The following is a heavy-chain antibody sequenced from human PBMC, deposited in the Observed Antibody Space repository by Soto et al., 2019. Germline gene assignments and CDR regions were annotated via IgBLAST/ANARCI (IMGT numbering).Heavy chain of an antibody. V-gene: IGHV1-18*01. J-gene: IGHJ4*02. D-gene: IGHD5-12*01. CDR3: ARDWVSGYDLLLYYFDY. CDR1: GYTFTSYG. Sequence: ASVKVSCKASGYTFTSYGISWVRQAPGQGLEWMGWISAYNGNTNYAQKLQGRVTMTTDTSTSTAYMELRSLRSDDTAVYYCARDWVSGYDLLLYYFDYWGQGTLVTVSS. CDR2: ISAYNGNT.